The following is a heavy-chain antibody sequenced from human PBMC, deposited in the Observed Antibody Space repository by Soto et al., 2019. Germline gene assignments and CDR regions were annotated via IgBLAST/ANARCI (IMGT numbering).Heavy chain of an antibody. CDR2: IYYSGST. D-gene: IGHD2-2*01. CDR1: GGSISSGGYY. J-gene: IGHJ6*03. CDR3: ARDRRDIVVVPAAMLGRNYYYYMDV. V-gene: IGHV4-31*03. Sequence: SETLSLTCTVSGGSISSGGYYWSWIRQHPGKGLEWIGYIYYSGSTYYNPSLKSRVTISVDTSKNQFSLKLSSVTAADTAVYYCARDRRDIVVVPAAMLGRNYYYYMDVWGKGTTVTVSS.